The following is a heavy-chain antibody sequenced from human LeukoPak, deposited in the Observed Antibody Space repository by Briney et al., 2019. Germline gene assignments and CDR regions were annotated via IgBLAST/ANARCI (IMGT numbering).Heavy chain of an antibody. J-gene: IGHJ4*02. V-gene: IGHV3-48*04. Sequence: GGSLRLSCAASGFVFGSNSMIWVRQAPGKGLEWVSYISSSSSTIYYADSVKGRFTMSRDNAKNSLYLQMNSLRAEDTAVYYCATPGYSNIDHWGQGTLVTVSS. CDR2: ISSSSSTI. CDR3: ATPGYSNIDH. D-gene: IGHD4-11*01. CDR1: GFVFGSNS.